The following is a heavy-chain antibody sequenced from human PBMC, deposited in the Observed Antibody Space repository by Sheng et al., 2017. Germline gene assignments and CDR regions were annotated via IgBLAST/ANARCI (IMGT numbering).Heavy chain of an antibody. CDR3: ARGSITMIAGAFDI. J-gene: IGHJ3*02. CDR2: TRNKANSYTT. V-gene: IGHV3-72*01. Sequence: EVQLVESGGGLVQPGGSLRLSCAASGFTFSDHYMDWVRQAPGKGLEWVGRTRNKANSYTTEYAASVKGRFTISRDDSKNSLYLQMNSLKTEDTAVYYCARGSITMIAGAFDIWVQGTMVTVSS. CDR1: GFTFSDHY. D-gene: IGHD3-22*01.